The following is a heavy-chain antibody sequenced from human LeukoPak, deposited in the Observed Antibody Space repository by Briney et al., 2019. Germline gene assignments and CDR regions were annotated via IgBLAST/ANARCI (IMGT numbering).Heavy chain of an antibody. D-gene: IGHD3-10*01. CDR3: ARDRSYGSGSSLYGMDV. CDR1: GFTFSSYS. CDR2: ISSSSSYI. J-gene: IGHJ6*02. V-gene: IGHV3-21*01. Sequence: GGSLRLSCAASGFTFSSYSMNWVRQAPGKGLEWVSSISSSSSYIYYADSVKGRFTISRDNAKNSLYLQMNSLRAEDTAVYYCARDRSYGSGSSLYGMDVWGQGTTATVSS.